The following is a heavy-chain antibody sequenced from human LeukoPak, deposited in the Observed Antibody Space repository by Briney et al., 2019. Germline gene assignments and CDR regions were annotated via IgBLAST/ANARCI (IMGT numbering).Heavy chain of an antibody. CDR2: IYYSGST. J-gene: IGHJ4*02. V-gene: IGHV4-59*01. Sequence: SETLSLTCTVSGGSISGYYWSWIRQPPGKGLEWIGYIYYSGSTNYNPSLKSRVAISVDTSRNQFSLKLSSVTAADTAVYYCATLPFGGPRRVFDYWGQGIPVTVSS. D-gene: IGHD3-16*01. CDR1: GGSISGYY. CDR3: ATLPFGGPRRVFDY.